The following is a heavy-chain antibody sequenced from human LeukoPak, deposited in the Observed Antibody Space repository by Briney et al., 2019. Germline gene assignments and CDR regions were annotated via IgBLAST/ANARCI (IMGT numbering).Heavy chain of an antibody. J-gene: IGHJ5*02. V-gene: IGHV1-2*02. Sequence: ASVKVSCKASGYTFTGYYMHWVRQAPGQGLEWMGWINPNSGGTNYAQKFQGRVNMTRDKSISTAYMELSSLRSEDTAVYYCARSTGEWFGPWGQGTLVTVSS. CDR3: ARSTGEWFGP. CDR1: GYTFTGYY. CDR2: INPNSGGT. D-gene: IGHD3-16*01.